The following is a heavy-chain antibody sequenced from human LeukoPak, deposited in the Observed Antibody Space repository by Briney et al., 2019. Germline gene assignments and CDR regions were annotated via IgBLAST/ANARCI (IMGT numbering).Heavy chain of an antibody. CDR1: GYTFTGYY. CDR3: ARESFSGSGGLNWFAP. D-gene: IGHD3-10*01. J-gene: IGHJ5*02. V-gene: IGHV1-2*02. CDR2: LNPDTGST. Sequence: ASVKVSCKASGYTFTGYYIHWVRQAPGQGLEWMGGLNPDTGSTNYAQKFQARVIMTRDTSINTAYMELRRLRYDDTAMYFCARESFSGSGGLNWFAPWGQGTLVTVSA.